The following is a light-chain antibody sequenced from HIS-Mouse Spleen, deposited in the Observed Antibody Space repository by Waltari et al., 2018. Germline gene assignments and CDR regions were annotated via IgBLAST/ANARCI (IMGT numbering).Light chain of an antibody. Sequence: QSALTQPRPVSGSPGQSVTISCTGTSSDVGGYNYVPWYQQHPGKAPKLMIHDVSKRPSGVPDRFSGSKSGNTASLTISGLQAEDEADYYCCSYAGSYTLVFGGGTKLTVL. CDR3: CSYAGSYTLV. J-gene: IGLJ2*01. CDR1: SSDVGGYNY. V-gene: IGLV2-11*01. CDR2: DVS.